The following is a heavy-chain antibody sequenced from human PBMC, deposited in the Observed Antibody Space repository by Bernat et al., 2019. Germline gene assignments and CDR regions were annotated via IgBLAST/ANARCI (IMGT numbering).Heavy chain of an antibody. V-gene: IGHV1-2*06. J-gene: IGHJ4*02. CDR2: INPNSGGT. Sequence: QVQLVQSGAEVKKPGASVKVSCKASGYTFTGYYMHWVRQAPGQGLEWMGRINPNSGGTNYAQKFQGRVTMTRDTSISTAYMELSRLRSDDTAVYYCARDPPGAADGHRPGGNYWGQGTLVTVSS. CDR1: GYTFTGYY. CDR3: ARDPPGAADGHRPGGNY. D-gene: IGHD6-13*01.